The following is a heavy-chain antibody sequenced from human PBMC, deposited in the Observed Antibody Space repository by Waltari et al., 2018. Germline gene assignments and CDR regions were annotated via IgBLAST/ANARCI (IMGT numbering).Heavy chain of an antibody. Sequence: EVQLLESGGGLVQPGGSLRLSCAASGFTFSSYAMSWVRQAPGKGLEWVSVIYSGGSTYYADSVKGRFTISRDNSKNTLYLQMNSLRAEDTAVYYCAKEGAVGDYYMDVWGKGTTVTVSS. V-gene: IGHV3-23*03. CDR1: GFTFSSYA. D-gene: IGHD3-16*01. CDR2: IYSGGST. CDR3: AKEGAVGDYYMDV. J-gene: IGHJ6*03.